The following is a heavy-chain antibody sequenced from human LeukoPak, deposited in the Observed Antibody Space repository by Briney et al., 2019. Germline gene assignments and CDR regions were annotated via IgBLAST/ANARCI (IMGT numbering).Heavy chain of an antibody. CDR3: ARVAADGSGSSYYYYYMDV. CDR1: GYTFTSYY. D-gene: IGHD3-10*01. Sequence: GASVKVSCKASGYTFTSYYMHWVRQAPGQGLEWMGIINPSGGSTSYAQKFQGRVTMTRDTSTSTVYMELGSLRSEDTAVYYCARVAADGSGSSYYYYYMDVWGKGTAVTISS. J-gene: IGHJ6*03. CDR2: INPSGGST. V-gene: IGHV1-46*01.